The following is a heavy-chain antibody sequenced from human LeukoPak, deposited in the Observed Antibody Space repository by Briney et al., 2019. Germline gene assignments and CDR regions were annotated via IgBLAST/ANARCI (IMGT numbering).Heavy chain of an antibody. CDR3: GRVGGRSKAAKGDAFDI. V-gene: IGHV3-21*01. CDR1: GFTVSSNY. CDR2: ISSGSTYM. Sequence: GGSLRLSCAASGFTVSSNYMSWVRQAPGKGLEWVSSISSGSTYMYYADSVKGRFTISRDNAKNSMYLQMNSLRAEDTAVYYCGRVGGRSKAAKGDAFDIWGQGTLVTVSS. J-gene: IGHJ3*02. D-gene: IGHD6-6*01.